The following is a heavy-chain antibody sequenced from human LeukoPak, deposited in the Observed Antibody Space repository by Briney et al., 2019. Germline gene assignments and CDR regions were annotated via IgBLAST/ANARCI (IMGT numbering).Heavy chain of an antibody. D-gene: IGHD2-2*01. CDR2: IIPIFGTA. Sequence: ASVKVSCKASGGTFSSYAISWVRQAPGQGLEWTGGIIPIFGTANYAQKFQGRVTITADESTSTAYMELSSLRSEDTAVYYCARVVVPAAMDYGMDVWGKGTTVTVSS. CDR1: GGTFSSYA. V-gene: IGHV1-69*13. CDR3: ARVVVPAAMDYGMDV. J-gene: IGHJ6*04.